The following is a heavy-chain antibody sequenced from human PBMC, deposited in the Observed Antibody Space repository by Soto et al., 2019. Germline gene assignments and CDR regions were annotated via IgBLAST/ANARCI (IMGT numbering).Heavy chain of an antibody. J-gene: IGHJ4*02. CDR1: GFTFSSYA. V-gene: IGHV3-30-3*01. Sequence: QVQLVESGGGVVQPGRSLRLSCAASGFTFSSYAMHWVRQAPGTGLDWVAVISYDGSNKYYADSVKGRFNISKDNSKNTLYMQMNSLISEDTAVYYWERGCGLDIDYWGQGTLVTVSS. D-gene: IGHD1-26*01. CDR3: ERGCGLDIDY. CDR2: ISYDGSNK.